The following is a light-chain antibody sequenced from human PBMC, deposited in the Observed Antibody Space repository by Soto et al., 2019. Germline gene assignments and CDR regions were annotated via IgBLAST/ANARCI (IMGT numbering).Light chain of an antibody. CDR2: AAS. V-gene: IGKV1-5*01. Sequence: DIQMTQSPSTLSASVGDRFTITCRASQSISSWLAWYQQKPGKAPKLLIYAASSLQSGVPSRFSGDGFGTDFTLTISSLHPEDFATYYCQQSFFAPPTFGRGTKV. CDR3: QQSFFAPPT. CDR1: QSISSW. J-gene: IGKJ1*01.